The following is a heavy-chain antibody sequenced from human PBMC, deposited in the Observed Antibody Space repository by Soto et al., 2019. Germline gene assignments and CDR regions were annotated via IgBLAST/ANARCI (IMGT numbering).Heavy chain of an antibody. Sequence: LRLSCAASGFTFSSYAMHWVRQAPGKGLEWVAVISYDGSNKYYADSVKGRFTISRDNSKNTLYLQMNSLRAEDTAVYYCARERAVAGLYYYYGMDVWGQGTTVTVSS. CDR3: ARERAVAGLYYYYGMDV. V-gene: IGHV3-30-3*01. CDR1: GFTFSSYA. J-gene: IGHJ6*02. D-gene: IGHD6-19*01. CDR2: ISYDGSNK.